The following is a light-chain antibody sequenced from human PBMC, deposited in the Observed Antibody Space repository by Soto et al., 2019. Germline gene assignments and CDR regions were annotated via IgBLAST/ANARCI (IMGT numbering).Light chain of an antibody. CDR3: QQRRSWQVT. CDR2: DAS. J-gene: IGKJ5*01. Sequence: EIVMTQSPATLSLSPGERATLSCRASQAVSTYVAWYQHKPGQAPRLLIYDASKRATGIPARFSGSGSGTNFTLTISSLEPEDFAVYYCQQRRSWQVTFGQGTRLEIK. CDR1: QAVSTY. V-gene: IGKV3-11*01.